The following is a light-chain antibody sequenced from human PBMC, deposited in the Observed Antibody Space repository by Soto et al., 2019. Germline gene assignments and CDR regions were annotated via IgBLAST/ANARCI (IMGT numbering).Light chain of an antibody. Sequence: DIQLTPSPSFLSASVGASVTITCQASQDISNFLNWYHQRPGKAPKLLISDASSLQGGVPSRYRGSGVGTKFVLTITSLQPEDIGSYYCQQYEDVPSFGQGTKVGVK. V-gene: IGKV1-33*01. CDR1: QDISNF. J-gene: IGKJ2*03. CDR2: DAS. CDR3: QQYEDVPS.